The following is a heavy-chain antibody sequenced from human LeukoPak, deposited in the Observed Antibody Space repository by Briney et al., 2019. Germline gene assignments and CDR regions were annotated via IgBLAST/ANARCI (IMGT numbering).Heavy chain of an antibody. V-gene: IGHV3-30*18. CDR1: GFSFSSYG. Sequence: GGSLRLSCAPSGFSFSSYGMLWVRQAPGTGLEWVAVISYDGSNKYYADSVKGRFTISRDNSKNTLYLQMNSLRAEDTAVYYCAKIKGITMVRVVQIDYWGQGTLVTVSS. CDR2: ISYDGSNK. CDR3: AKIKGITMVRVVQIDY. J-gene: IGHJ4*02. D-gene: IGHD3-10*01.